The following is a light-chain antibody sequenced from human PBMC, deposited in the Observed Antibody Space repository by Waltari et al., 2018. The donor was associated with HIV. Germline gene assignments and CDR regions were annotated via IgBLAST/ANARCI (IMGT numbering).Light chain of an antibody. CDR1: SSDVGAYDY. V-gene: IGLV2-14*03. CDR3: SSYTTSSTYV. Sequence: QSALTQPASVSGSPGQSITISCTGTSSDVGAYDYVSWYQQHPGKAPKLMIYDVNNRPSGVSHRVSGSKSATTASLTISGLQAEDEADYYCSSYTTSSTYVFGTGTKVTVL. J-gene: IGLJ1*01. CDR2: DVN.